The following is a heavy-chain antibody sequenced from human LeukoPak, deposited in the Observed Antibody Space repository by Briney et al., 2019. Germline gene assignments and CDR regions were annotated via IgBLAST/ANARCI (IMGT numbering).Heavy chain of an antibody. J-gene: IGHJ3*02. CDR1: GGSFSGYY. D-gene: IGHD3-22*01. Sequence: SETLSLTCAVYGGSFSGYYWSWIRQPPGKGLEWIGEINHSGSTNYNPSPKSRVTISVDTSKNQFSLKLSSVTAADTAVYYCARGGAYYYDSSGYLTSKRVAFDIWGQGTMVTVSS. V-gene: IGHV4-34*01. CDR3: ARGGAYYYDSSGYLTSKRVAFDI. CDR2: INHSGST.